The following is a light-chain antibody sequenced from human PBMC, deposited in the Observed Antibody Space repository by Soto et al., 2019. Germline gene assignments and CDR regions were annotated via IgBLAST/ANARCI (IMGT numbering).Light chain of an antibody. J-gene: IGLJ1*01. V-gene: IGLV2-11*01. CDR2: DVK. CDR3: LSYAGSYTFV. CDR1: SSDVGGYSY. Sequence: QSALTQPRLVSGSPGQSVTISCTGTSSDVGGYSYVSWYQQHPGKAPKLMMYDVKTRPSGIPDRFSGSKSGNTASLTISGLQAEDEAGYYCLSYAGSYTFVFGSGTKLTV.